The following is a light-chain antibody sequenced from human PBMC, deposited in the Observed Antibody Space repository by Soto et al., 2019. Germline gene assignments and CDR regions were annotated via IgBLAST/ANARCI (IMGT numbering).Light chain of an antibody. J-gene: IGKJ2*01. V-gene: IGKV3-11*01. Sequence: EIVLTQSPATLSLSPGERATLSCRASQSVNSYLAWYQQKPGQAPRLLIYDASSRATGIPARFRGSGSGTDFTLTISSLEPEDFAVYYCQQRSNWPMYTFGRGTKLEIK. CDR3: QQRSNWPMYT. CDR2: DAS. CDR1: QSVNSY.